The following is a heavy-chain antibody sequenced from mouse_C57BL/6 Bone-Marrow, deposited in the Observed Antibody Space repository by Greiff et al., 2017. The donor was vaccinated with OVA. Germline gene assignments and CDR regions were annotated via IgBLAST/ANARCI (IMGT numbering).Heavy chain of an antibody. D-gene: IGHD1-1*01. Sequence: QVQLQQSGPELVKPGASVKISCKASGYAFSSSWMNWVKQRPGKGLEWIGLIYPGDGDTNYNGKFKGKATLTADKSSSTAYMQLSSLTTEDSAIYYCARGDYDGSSAFAYWGQGTLVTVSA. V-gene: IGHV1-82*01. CDR3: ARGDYDGSSAFAY. J-gene: IGHJ3*01. CDR1: GYAFSSSW. CDR2: IYPGDGDT.